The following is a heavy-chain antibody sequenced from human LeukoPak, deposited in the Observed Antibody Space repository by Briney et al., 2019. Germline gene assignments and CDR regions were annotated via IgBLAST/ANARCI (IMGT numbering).Heavy chain of an antibody. J-gene: IGHJ6*03. Sequence: ASVKVSCKASGYTFSTSTISWVRQAAGQGLEWMGWINPKNGKTSYAQKFQDRVTMTENTSTSTAYIELSSLRSVHTAVYYCAQGLAPYSYEYSGHDPYYYSNMDVWGKGTTVIISS. D-gene: IGHD3-22*01. V-gene: IGHV1-8*01. CDR2: INPKNGKT. CDR1: GYTFSTST. CDR3: AQGLAPYSYEYSGHDPYYYSNMDV.